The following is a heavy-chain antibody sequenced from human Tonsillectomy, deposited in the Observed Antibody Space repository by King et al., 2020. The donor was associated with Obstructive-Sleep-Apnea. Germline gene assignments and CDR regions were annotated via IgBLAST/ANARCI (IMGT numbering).Heavy chain of an antibody. CDR1: GGSISSTNW. J-gene: IGHJ4*02. Sequence: VQLQESGPGLVKPSGTLSLTCPVSGGSISSTNWWSWFRQPPGKGLEWIGEIYHIGSTNYNPSLKNRVTISIDKSENQFSLKLPFMTAADTAVYYCASGNSTSPGYWGQGTLVTVSS. CDR2: IYHIGST. CDR3: ASGNSTSPGY. D-gene: IGHD2/OR15-2a*01. V-gene: IGHV4-4*02.